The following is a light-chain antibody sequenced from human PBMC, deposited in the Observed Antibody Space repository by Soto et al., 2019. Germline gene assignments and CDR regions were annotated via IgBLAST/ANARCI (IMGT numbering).Light chain of an antibody. CDR1: SSNIGSNS. CDR2: RNN. J-gene: IGLJ1*01. V-gene: IGLV1-47*01. CDR3: ATWDDSLSGFV. Sequence: QSALSQAPSVSGTPGQRVTISCSGSSSNIGSNSVYWYQHLTGTAPQLLIYRNNQRPSGVPDRISGSKSDTSASLAISGLRSEDEADYYCATWDDSLSGFVFGNLTKVNVL.